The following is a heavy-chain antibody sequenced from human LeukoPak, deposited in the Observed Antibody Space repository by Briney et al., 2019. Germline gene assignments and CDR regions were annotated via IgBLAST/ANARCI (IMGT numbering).Heavy chain of an antibody. CDR3: ARSRDYSNYGSFFDY. J-gene: IGHJ4*02. D-gene: IGHD4-11*01. CDR2: IYTSGST. V-gene: IGHV4-4*07. CDR1: GGSISSYY. Sequence: SETLSLTCTVSGGSISSYYWSWIRQPAGKGLEWIGRIYTSGSTNYNPSLKRRVTMSVDTSKNQFSLKLSSVTAADTAVYYCARSRDYSNYGSFFDYWGQGTLVTVSS.